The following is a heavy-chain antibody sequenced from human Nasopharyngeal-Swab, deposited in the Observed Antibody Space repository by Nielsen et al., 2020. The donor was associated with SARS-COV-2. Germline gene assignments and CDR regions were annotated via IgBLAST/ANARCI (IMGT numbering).Heavy chain of an antibody. CDR3: ARDPYYYGSMGAFDI. V-gene: IGHV1-46*01. CDR2: INPSGGST. CDR1: VYTFSSYY. J-gene: IGHJ3*02. D-gene: IGHD3-10*01. Sequence: AAVKVSCKASVYTFSSYYMHWVRQAPGQGLEWRGIINPSGGSTSYAQKFQGRVTMTTDTSTSTVYMELSSLRSEDTAVYYCARDPYYYGSMGAFDIWGQGTMVTVSS.